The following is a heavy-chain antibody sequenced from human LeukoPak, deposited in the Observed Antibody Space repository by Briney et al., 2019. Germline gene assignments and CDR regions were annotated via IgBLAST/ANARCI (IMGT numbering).Heavy chain of an antibody. CDR3: ARAPTPYFTYYMDV. CDR2: IGSSGSAGGNI. J-gene: IGHJ6*03. Sequence: GGSLRLSCAASGFSFSGFGMNWVRQVPGKGLEWISYIGSSGSAGGNIYYAVSVKGRFTVSRDNAKDSLFLQMNSLQDADTAVYYCARAPTPYFTYYMDVWGKGTTVTVSS. CDR1: GFSFSGFG. V-gene: IGHV3-48*02. D-gene: IGHD2-21*01.